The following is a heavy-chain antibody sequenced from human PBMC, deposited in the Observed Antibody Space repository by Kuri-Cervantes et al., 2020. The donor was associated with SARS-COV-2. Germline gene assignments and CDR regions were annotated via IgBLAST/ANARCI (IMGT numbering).Heavy chain of an antibody. J-gene: IGHJ4*02. CDR2: ISAYNGNT. CDR3: AGDHRGNLGGSGDY. CDR1: GYTLTELS. D-gene: IGHD3-10*01. Sequence: ASVKVSCKVSGYTLTELSMHWVRQAPGKGLEWMGWISAYNGNTNYAQKLQGRVTMTTDTSTSTAYMELRSLRSDDTAVYYCAGDHRGNLGGSGDYWGQGTLVTVSS. V-gene: IGHV1-18*01.